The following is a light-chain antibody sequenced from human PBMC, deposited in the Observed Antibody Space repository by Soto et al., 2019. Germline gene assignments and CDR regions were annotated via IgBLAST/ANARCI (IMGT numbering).Light chain of an antibody. Sequence: EIVMTQSPATLYVSPGVRATISCRASQSVRRNLAWSQKKPDQAPRLLIYGASTRATGIPARFSGSGSGTDFTLTNSILQSEDFAVYYCQQYNNWPPFSFGQGTKLEIK. CDR1: QSVRRN. J-gene: IGKJ2*01. V-gene: IGKV3-15*01. CDR3: QQYNNWPPFS. CDR2: GAS.